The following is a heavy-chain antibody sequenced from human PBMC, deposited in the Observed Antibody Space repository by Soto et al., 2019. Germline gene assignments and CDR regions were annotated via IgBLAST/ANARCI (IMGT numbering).Heavy chain of an antibody. CDR3: ASYQQSYAFDI. J-gene: IGHJ3*02. V-gene: IGHV4-4*02. Sequence: PSETLSLTCAVSGVSISSSNWWSWVRQPPGKGLEWIGEIYHSGSTNYNPSLKSRVTISVDKSKNQFSLKLSSVTASDTAVYYCASYQQSYAFDICGQGTMVTVSS. CDR1: GVSISSSNW. D-gene: IGHD2-2*01. CDR2: IYHSGST.